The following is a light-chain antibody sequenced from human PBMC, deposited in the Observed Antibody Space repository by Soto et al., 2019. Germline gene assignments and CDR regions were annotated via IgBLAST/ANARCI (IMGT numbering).Light chain of an antibody. V-gene: IGKV3-15*01. Sequence: ELVMTQSPATLSLSPGARATLSCRASQSVSSNLAWYQQKPGLAPRLLIYGASTRATGIPARFSGSVSGTEFTLTISSLQSEDFAPYYCQQYDNWPSWTFGQGTKVDIK. J-gene: IGKJ1*01. CDR2: GAS. CDR1: QSVSSN. CDR3: QQYDNWPSWT.